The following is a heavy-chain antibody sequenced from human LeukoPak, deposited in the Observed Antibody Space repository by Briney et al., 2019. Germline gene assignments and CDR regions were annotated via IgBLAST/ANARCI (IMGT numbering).Heavy chain of an antibody. Sequence: ASVKASCKASGYTFTSYYMHWVRQAPGQGLEWMGIINPSGGSTSYAQKFQGRVTMTRDMSTSTVYMELSSLRSEDTAVYYCARIYSGYDRYYYYYYMDVWGKRTTVTISS. V-gene: IGHV1-46*01. CDR2: INPSGGST. CDR1: GYTFTSYY. D-gene: IGHD5-12*01. CDR3: ARIYSGYDRYYYYYYMDV. J-gene: IGHJ6*03.